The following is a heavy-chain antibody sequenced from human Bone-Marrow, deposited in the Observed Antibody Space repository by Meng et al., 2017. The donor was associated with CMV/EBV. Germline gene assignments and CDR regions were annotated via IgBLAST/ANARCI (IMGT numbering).Heavy chain of an antibody. V-gene: IGHV4-39*07. CDR3: ARQVRLLGRDI. J-gene: IGHJ3*02. D-gene: IGHD5-12*01. CDR1: GGSVSSSPYY. CDR2: IHYTGST. Sequence: GPLRLSCNVSGGSVSSSPYYWGWIRQPPGKGLEWIGNIHYTGSTYYNPSLKSRVTISLDTSNNRFSLKVTSVTAADTAVYYCARQVRLLGRDIWGQGTMVTVSS.